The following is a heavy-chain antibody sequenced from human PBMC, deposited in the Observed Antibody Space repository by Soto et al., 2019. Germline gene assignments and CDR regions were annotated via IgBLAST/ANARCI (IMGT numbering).Heavy chain of an antibody. CDR3: ARATYSGFGLDP. D-gene: IGHD6-6*01. Sequence: QVLLVESGGGLGQPGGSLRLSCVGSGFIVSDHYMTWIRQAPGKGLEWISYISSSGTTIYYADSVKGRFTISRDSAKNSLDLQMTSLIGDDTAVYFCARATYSGFGLDPWGQGTRVTVSS. V-gene: IGHV3-11*01. CDR2: ISSSGTTI. CDR1: GFIVSDHY. J-gene: IGHJ5*02.